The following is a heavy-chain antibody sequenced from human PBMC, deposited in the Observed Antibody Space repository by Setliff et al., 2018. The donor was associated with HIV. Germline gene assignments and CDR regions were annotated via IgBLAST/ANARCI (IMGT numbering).Heavy chain of an antibody. CDR2: INWNGGGT. V-gene: IGHV3-20*04. CDR3: ARKLRPGHGVDV. CDR1: GFTFDDYG. J-gene: IGHJ6*02. D-gene: IGHD3-10*01. Sequence: GGPLRLSCTTSGFTFDDYGMSWVRQAPGKGLEWVSSINWNGGGTGYGDSVKGRFTISRDNAKNSMDLQMNSLRAEDTAIYYCARKLRPGHGVDVWGQGTTVTVSS.